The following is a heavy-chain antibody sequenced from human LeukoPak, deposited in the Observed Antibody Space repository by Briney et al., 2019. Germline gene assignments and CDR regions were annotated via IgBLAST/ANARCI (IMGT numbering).Heavy chain of an antibody. CDR1: GGSISSGGYY. D-gene: IGHD2-2*01. V-gene: IGHV4-31*03. J-gene: IGHJ4*02. CDR2: IYYSGST. CDR3: ASLDCSSTSCPFDY. Sequence: SQTLSLTCTVSGGSISSGGYYWSWIRQHPGKGLEWIGYIYYSGSTYYNPSLKSRVTISVDTSKNQFSLKLSSVTAADTAVYYCASLDCSSTSCPFDYWGQGTLVTVSS.